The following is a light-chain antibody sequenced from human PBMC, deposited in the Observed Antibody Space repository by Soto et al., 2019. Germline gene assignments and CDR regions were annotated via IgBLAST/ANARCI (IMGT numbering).Light chain of an antibody. J-gene: IGLJ2*01. CDR1: SSDVGGYKY. V-gene: IGLV2-14*01. CDR2: EVS. CDR3: SSYTSSRTAV. Sequence: QSALTQPASVSGSPEQSITISCTGSSSDVGGYKYVSWYQQYPGKAPKLMIYEVSNRPSGVSNRFSGSKSGNTASLTISGLQAEDEADYYCSSYTSSRTAVFGGGTKLTVL.